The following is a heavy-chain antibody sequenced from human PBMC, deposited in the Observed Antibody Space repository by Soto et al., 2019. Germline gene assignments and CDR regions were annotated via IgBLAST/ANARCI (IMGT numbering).Heavy chain of an antibody. V-gene: IGHV2-5*01. D-gene: IGHD1-1*01. CDR3: AHRRDGYNPAQLLFDS. CDR1: GFSLSPSGVA. J-gene: IGHJ4*02. Sequence: SGATLVNPTQTLTLPCPFSGFSLSPSGVAVGWVRQPPEKALEWLALIYWNDDQRYSTSLRNRLTITKDTSTNPVVLTMTNMDPVDTATYFCAHRRDGYNPAQLLFDSGGPEIFVTVSS. CDR2: IYWNDDQ.